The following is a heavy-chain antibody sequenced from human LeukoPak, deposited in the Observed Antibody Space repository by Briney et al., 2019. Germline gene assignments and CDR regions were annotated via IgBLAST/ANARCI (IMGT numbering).Heavy chain of an antibody. Sequence: ASVKVSCKASGYTFTGYYIHWVRQAPGQGLEWMGWINPNSGGTNYAQEFQGRVTMTRDTSISTAYMVLSRLRSDDTAVYYCARSDYLATYYWGQGTLVTVSS. CDR1: GYTFTGYY. D-gene: IGHD4/OR15-4a*01. V-gene: IGHV1-2*02. CDR3: ARSDYLATYY. CDR2: INPNSGGT. J-gene: IGHJ4*02.